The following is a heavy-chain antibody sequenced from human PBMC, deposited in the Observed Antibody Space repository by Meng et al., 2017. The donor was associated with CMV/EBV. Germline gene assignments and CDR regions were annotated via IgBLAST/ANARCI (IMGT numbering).Heavy chain of an antibody. J-gene: IGHJ6*02. CDR3: AKDNVRYGSSTSCFVNGMDV. CDR2: MNPNSGNT. V-gene: IGHV1-8*01. Sequence: ASVKVSCKATGYTFTSYDINWVRQATGQGLEWMGWMNPNSGNTGYAQKFQGRVTMTRNTSISTAYMELSSLRSEDTALYYCAKDNVRYGSSTSCFVNGMDVWGQGTTVTVSS. D-gene: IGHD2-2*01. CDR1: GYTFTSYD.